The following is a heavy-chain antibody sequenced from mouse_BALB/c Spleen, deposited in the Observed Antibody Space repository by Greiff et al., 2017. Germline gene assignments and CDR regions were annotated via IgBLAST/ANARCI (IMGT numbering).Heavy chain of an antibody. D-gene: IGHD2-2*01. J-gene: IGHJ2*01. CDR3: ARSGGYEDY. V-gene: IGHV1-87*01. CDR2: IYPGDGDT. CDR1: GYTFTSYW. Sequence: VKLQESGAELARPGASVKLSCKASGYTFTSYWMQWVKQRPGQGLEWIGAIYPGDGDTRYTQKFKGKATLTADKSSSTAYMQLSSLASEDSAVYYCARSGGYEDYWGQGTTLTVSS.